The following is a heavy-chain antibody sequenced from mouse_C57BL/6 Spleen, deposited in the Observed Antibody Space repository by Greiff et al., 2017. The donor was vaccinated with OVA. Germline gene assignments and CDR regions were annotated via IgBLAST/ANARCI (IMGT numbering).Heavy chain of an antibody. CDR2: ISYDGSN. D-gene: IGHD2-3*01. Sequence: EVKVEESGPGLVKPSQSLSLTCSVTGYSITSGYYWNWIRQFPGNKLEWMGYISYDGSNNYNPSLKNRISITRDTSKNQFFLKLNSVTTEDTATYYCAREGYDGYFDYWGQGTTLTVSS. J-gene: IGHJ2*01. CDR3: AREGYDGYFDY. V-gene: IGHV3-6*01. CDR1: GYSITSGYY.